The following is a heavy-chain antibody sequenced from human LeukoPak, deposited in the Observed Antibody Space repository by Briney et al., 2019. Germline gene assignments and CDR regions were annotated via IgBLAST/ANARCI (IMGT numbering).Heavy chain of an antibody. CDR1: GGSISSGDYY. V-gene: IGHV4-61*02. CDR2: IYTSGST. D-gene: IGHD5-24*01. CDR3: ARAWRDGYNH. J-gene: IGHJ4*02. Sequence: PSETLSLTCTVSGGSISSGDYYWSWIRRPPGKGLEWIGRIYTSGSTNYNPSLKSRVTISVDTSKNQFSLKLSSVTAADTAVYYCARAWRDGYNHWGQGTLVTVSS.